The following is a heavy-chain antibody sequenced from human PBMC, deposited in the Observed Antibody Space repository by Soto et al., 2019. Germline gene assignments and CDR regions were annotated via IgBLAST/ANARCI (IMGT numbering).Heavy chain of an antibody. Sequence: QVQLQESGPGLVKPSETLSLTCTVSGGSIRSYYWSWIRQPPGKGLEWIGYIYYSGSTNYNPSLKSRVTISVDTSKNQFSLKLSSVTAADTAVYYCARDGTKGWNRGNYYYYGMDVWGQGTTVTVSS. V-gene: IGHV4-59*01. CDR2: IYYSGST. CDR1: GGSIRSYY. J-gene: IGHJ6*02. CDR3: ARDGTKGWNRGNYYYYGMDV. D-gene: IGHD1-1*01.